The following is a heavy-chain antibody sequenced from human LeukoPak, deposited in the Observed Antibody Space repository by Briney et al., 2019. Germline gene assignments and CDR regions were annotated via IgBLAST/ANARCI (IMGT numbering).Heavy chain of an antibody. J-gene: IGHJ4*02. CDR2: IYTSGST. V-gene: IGHV4-61*02. CDR3: ARDSVCGGDCYSFDY. D-gene: IGHD2-21*01. Sequence: SETLSLTCTVSGGSISSGSYYWSWIRQPAGKGLEWIGRIYTSGSTNYNPSLKSRVTISVDTSKNQFSLKLGSVTAADTAVYYCARDSVCGGDCYSFDYWGQGTLVTVSS. CDR1: GGSISSGSYY.